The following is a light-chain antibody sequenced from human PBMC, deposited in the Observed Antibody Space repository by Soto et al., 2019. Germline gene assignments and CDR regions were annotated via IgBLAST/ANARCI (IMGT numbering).Light chain of an antibody. J-gene: IGKJ1*01. V-gene: IGKV3-20*01. CDR2: GAS. CDR1: QSVSSY. Sequence: EIVLTQSPATLSLSPGERATLSCRASQSVSSYLAWYQQKPGQAPRRLIFGASFRATGIPDRFSGSGSGTDFTLTISRLEPEDFAVYYCQQYGSSPTTFGQGTKVDTK. CDR3: QQYGSSPTT.